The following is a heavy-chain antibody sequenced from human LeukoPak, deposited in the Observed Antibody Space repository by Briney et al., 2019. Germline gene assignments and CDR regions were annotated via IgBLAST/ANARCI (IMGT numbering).Heavy chain of an antibody. D-gene: IGHD1-26*01. CDR1: GYTFTKYG. Sequence: ASVKVSCKASGYTFTKYGISWVRQAPGQGLEWMGWSSANNGNANYAQKLQGRVTTTTDTSTSTVYMELRSLRSDDTAVYYCARLSRTPYSVSYRKNDAFDFWGQGTMVTVSS. V-gene: IGHV1-18*01. CDR3: ARLSRTPYSVSYRKNDAFDF. CDR2: SSANNGNA. J-gene: IGHJ3*01.